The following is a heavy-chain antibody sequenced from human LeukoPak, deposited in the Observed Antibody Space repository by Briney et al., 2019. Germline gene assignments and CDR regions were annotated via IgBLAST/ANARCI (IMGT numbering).Heavy chain of an antibody. CDR2: ISWNSGSI. CDR1: GFTFDDYA. Sequence: PGRSLRLSCAASGFTFDDYAMHWVRQAPGKGLEWVSGISWNSGSIGYADSVKGRFTISRDNAKNSLYLQMNSLRAEDTAVYYCARDPLYSSGWSDLNWFDPWGQGTLVTVSS. CDR3: ARDPLYSSGWSDLNWFDP. J-gene: IGHJ5*02. V-gene: IGHV3-9*01. D-gene: IGHD6-19*01.